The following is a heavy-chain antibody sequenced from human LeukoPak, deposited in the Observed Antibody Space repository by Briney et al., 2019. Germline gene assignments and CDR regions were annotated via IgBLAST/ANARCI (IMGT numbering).Heavy chain of an antibody. V-gene: IGHV3-74*01. CDR3: ARDYAVGEAFDI. D-gene: IGHD3-16*01. J-gene: IGHJ3*02. CDR2: ITSDGSST. CDR1: GFTFSDYW. Sequence: PGGSLRLSCVVSGFTFSDYWMHWVRQVPGKGLVWVSRITSDGSSTSHADSVKGRFTISRDNAKNTLYLQMNSLTAEDTAVYYCARDYAVGEAFDIWGQGTMVTVSS.